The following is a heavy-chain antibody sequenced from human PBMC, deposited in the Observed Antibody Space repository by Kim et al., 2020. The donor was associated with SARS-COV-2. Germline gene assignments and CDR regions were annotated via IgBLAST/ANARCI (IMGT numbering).Heavy chain of an antibody. CDR3: ARGRHFNYYDSSGATDY. J-gene: IGHJ4*02. V-gene: IGHV4-34*01. Sequence: SETLSLTCAVYGGSFSGYYWSWIRQPPGKGLEWIGEMNHSGSTNYNPSLKSRVTISVDTSKNQFSLKLSSVTAADTAVYYCARGRHFNYYDSSGATDYWGQGTLVTVSS. CDR2: MNHSGST. D-gene: IGHD3-22*01. CDR1: GGSFSGYY.